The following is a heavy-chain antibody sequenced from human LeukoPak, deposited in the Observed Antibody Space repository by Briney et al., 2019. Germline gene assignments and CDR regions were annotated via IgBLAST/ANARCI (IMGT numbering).Heavy chain of an antibody. CDR3: AKEKSVYAEPAAMNY. D-gene: IGHD2-2*01. J-gene: IGHJ4*02. V-gene: IGHV3-23*01. Sequence: GGSLRLSCAASGFTFSSYAMSWVRQAPGKGLEWVSAISGSGGSTYYAGSVKGRFTISRDNSKNMLYLQMNSLRAEDTAVYYCAKEKSVYAEPAAMNYWGQGTLVTVSS. CDR1: GFTFSSYA. CDR2: ISGSGGST.